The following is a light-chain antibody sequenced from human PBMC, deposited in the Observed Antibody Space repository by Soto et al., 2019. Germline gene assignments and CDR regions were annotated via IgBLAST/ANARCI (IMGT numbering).Light chain of an antibody. V-gene: IGLV2-11*01. CDR2: EAT. Sequence: QSALTQPRSVSGSPGQSVTISCTGTSSDVGGYNYVSWYQQHPGKAPKLLIFEATNRPSGVSSRFSGSKSGNTASLTISGLQTEDEATYYCGSSTDNDTLVIFGGGTKVTVL. CDR3: GSSTDNDTLVI. CDR1: SSDVGGYNY. J-gene: IGLJ2*01.